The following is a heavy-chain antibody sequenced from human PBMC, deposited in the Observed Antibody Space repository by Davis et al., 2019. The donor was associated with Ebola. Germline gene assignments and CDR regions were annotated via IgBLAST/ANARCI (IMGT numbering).Heavy chain of an antibody. J-gene: IGHJ3*02. D-gene: IGHD1-26*01. CDR1: GYAFKNFA. CDR3: ARTSIVGTSTTASDI. CDR2: ISVYNGNT. V-gene: IGHV1-18*01. Sequence: ASVKVSCKASGYAFKNFAISWVRKAPGQGLEWMGWISVYNGNTAYAQLFQGRVTMTTDTSTGTAYMELRSLRSDDTAVYFCARTSIVGTSTTASDIWGQGTMVTVS.